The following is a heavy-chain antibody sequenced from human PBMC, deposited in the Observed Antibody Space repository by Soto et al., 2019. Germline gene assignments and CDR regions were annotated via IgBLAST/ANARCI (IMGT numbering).Heavy chain of an antibody. CDR1: GVSISSYY. J-gene: IGHJ4*02. V-gene: IGHV4-4*07. CDR3: ARDRNSISRGFFDY. Sequence: QVQLQESGPGLVMPSETLSLTCNVSGVSISSYYWCWIRQAAGKGLEWIGRIYTGGGTTYNPSLPPGVTMSIDTSKTNFSLRLRSVTAADTAVYFCARDRNSISRGFFDYWGQGAPVTFSS. CDR2: IYTGGGT. D-gene: IGHD2-2*01.